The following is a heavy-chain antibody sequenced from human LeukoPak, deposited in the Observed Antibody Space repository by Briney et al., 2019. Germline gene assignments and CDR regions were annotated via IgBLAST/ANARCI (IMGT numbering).Heavy chain of an antibody. D-gene: IGHD4-11*01. CDR1: GFTFSSYS. CDR2: IKQDGSEK. Sequence: GGSLRLSCAASGFTFSSYSMNWVRQAPGKGLEWVANIKQDGSEKYYVDSVKGRFTISRDNAKNSLYLQMDSLRAADTAVYSCVRVGRDSQYGFFDYWGQGTLVTVSS. J-gene: IGHJ4*02. CDR3: VRVGRDSQYGFFDY. V-gene: IGHV3-7*01.